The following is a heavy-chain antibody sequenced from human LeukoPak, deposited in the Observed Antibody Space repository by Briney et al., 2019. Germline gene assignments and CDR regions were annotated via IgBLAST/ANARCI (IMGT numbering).Heavy chain of an antibody. CDR2: INHSGST. V-gene: IGHV4-34*01. CDR3: ARETRGLIVVVSRGAFDI. J-gene: IGHJ3*02. D-gene: IGHD2-15*01. CDR1: GGSFSGYY. Sequence: SETLSLTCAVHGGSFSGYYWSWIRQPPGKGLEWIGEINHSGSTNYNPSLKSRATISVDTSKNQFSLKLSSVTAADTAVYYCARETRGLIVVVSRGAFDIWGQGTMVTVSS.